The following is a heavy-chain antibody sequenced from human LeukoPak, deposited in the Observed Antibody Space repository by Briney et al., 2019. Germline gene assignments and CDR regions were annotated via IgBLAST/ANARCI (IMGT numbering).Heavy chain of an antibody. CDR3: ARAPRAALIGLPEYYFDY. CDR2: IIPIFGTA. V-gene: IGHV1-69*13. CDR1: GGTFSSYA. D-gene: IGHD1-14*01. J-gene: IGHJ4*02. Sequence: SVKVSCKASGGTFSSYAISWVRQAPGQGLEWMGGIIPIFGTANYAQKFQGRVTITADESTSTAYMELSSLRSEDTAVYYCARAPRAALIGLPEYYFDYWGQRTLVTVSS.